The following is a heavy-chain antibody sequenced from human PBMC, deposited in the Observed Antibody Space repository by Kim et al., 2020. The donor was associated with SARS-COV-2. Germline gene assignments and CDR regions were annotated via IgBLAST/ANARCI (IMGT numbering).Heavy chain of an antibody. Sequence: SETLSLTCAVYGGSFSGYYWSWIRQPPGKGLEWIGEINHSGSTNYNPSLKSRVTISVDTSKNQFSLKLSSVTAADTAVYYCAGERTSLGGWFDPWGQGTLVTVSS. J-gene: IGHJ5*02. V-gene: IGHV4-34*01. CDR3: AGERTSLGGWFDP. D-gene: IGHD3-16*01. CDR1: GGSFSGYY. CDR2: INHSGST.